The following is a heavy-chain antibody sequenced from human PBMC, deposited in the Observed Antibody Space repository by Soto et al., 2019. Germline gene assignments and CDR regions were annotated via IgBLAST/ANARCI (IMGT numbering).Heavy chain of an antibody. J-gene: IGHJ3*02. Sequence: TLSLTCAVSGGSLSSSAYSWSWIRQPPGKGLEWIGFIYQSGSTYYNPSLKSRVTMSLDRPKNQFSLKLSSVTAADTAVYYCARELLFYDSDGFSWDEAFDIWGQGTMVTVSS. CDR3: ARELLFYDSDGFSWDEAFDI. V-gene: IGHV4-30-2*01. CDR2: IYQSGST. CDR1: GGSLSSSAYS. D-gene: IGHD3-22*01.